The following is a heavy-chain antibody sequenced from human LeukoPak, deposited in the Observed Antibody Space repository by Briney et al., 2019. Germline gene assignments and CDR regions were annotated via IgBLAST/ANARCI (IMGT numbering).Heavy chain of an antibody. Sequence: GGSLRLSCAASGFTVSSNYMSWVRQAPGKGLEWVSVIYSGGSTYYADSVKGRFTISRDNSKNTLYLQMNSLRAEDTAVYYCARPRGCGSTRCNNFDYWGQGTLVTVSS. CDR2: IYSGGST. V-gene: IGHV3-53*01. D-gene: IGHD2-2*01. CDR3: ARPRGCGSTRCNNFDY. J-gene: IGHJ4*02. CDR1: GFTVSSNY.